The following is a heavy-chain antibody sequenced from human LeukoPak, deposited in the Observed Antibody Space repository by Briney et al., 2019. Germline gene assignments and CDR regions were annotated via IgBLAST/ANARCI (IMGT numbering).Heavy chain of an antibody. D-gene: IGHD6-19*01. CDR1: GGSISTGNYF. CDR2: IYASGST. J-gene: IGHJ4*02. CDR3: TRAVAGHPD. Sequence: SETLSLTCTVSGGSISTGNYFWSWIRQPAGKGLEWIVRIYASGSTNYNPSLKSRVTMSVDTSKNQFSLKLTSVTAADAGVYYCTRAVAGHPDWGQGTLVTVSS. V-gene: IGHV4-61*02.